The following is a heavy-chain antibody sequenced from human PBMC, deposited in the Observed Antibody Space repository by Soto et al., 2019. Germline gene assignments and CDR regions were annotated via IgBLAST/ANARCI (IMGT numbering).Heavy chain of an antibody. Sequence: PSETLSLTCTVSGGSISSLYWSWLRHSQGKGLEWIGYIYDRGTTNYNPSHKSRVTISVDTSKSQVTLKLSSVTAADTAVYYCARFMGVSTSPSDYYFDSWGQGTLVTVSS. J-gene: IGHJ4*02. V-gene: IGHV4-59*11. CDR2: IYDRGTT. CDR3: ARFMGVSTSPSDYYFDS. CDR1: GGSISSLY. D-gene: IGHD2-8*01.